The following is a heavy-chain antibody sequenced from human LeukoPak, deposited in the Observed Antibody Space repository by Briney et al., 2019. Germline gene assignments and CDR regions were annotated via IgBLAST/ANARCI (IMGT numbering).Heavy chain of an antibody. CDR2: MNPNSGNT. J-gene: IGHJ5*02. CDR3: ARGSSGDYSVSGSAWFDP. Sequence: ASVKVSCKASGYTFTNYDINWVRLATGQGLEWKGWMNPNSGNTGYAQKFQDRVTMTRNTSVSTAYMDLSSLRSEDTAVYYCARGSSGDYSVSGSAWFDPWGQGTLVTVSS. V-gene: IGHV1-8*01. CDR1: GYTFTNYD. D-gene: IGHD3-10*01.